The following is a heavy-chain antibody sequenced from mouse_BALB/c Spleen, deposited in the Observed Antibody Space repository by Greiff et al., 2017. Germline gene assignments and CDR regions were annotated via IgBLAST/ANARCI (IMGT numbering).Heavy chain of an antibody. J-gene: IGHJ2*03. CDR2: IDPSDSYT. D-gene: IGHD2-10*02. CDR3: TRRQYGNYDLDY. V-gene: IGHV1S127*01. CDR1: VYTFTSYC. Sequence: QVQLQQPGAELLTPGASVKMSCKSSVYTFTSYCMHWVKQRPGQGLEWIGVIDPSDSYTSYNQKFKGKATLTVDTSSSTAYMQLSSLTSEDSAVYYCTRRQYGNYDLDYWGKGN.